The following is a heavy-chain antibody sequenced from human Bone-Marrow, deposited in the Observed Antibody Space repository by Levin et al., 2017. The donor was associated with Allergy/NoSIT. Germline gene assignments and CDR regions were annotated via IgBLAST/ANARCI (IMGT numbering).Heavy chain of an antibody. V-gene: IGHV3-21*01. J-gene: IGHJ3*02. CDR3: ARDGQLGAFDI. CDR2: ISSSSSYI. Sequence: GESLKISCAASGFTFSSYSMNWVRQAPGKGLEWVSSISSSSSYIYYADSVKGRFTISRDNAKNSLYLQMNSLRAEDTAVYYCARDGQLGAFDIWGQGTMVTVSS. D-gene: IGHD1-1*01. CDR1: GFTFSSYS.